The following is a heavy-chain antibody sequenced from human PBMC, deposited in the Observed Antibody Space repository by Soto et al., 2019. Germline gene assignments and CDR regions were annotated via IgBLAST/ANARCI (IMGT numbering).Heavy chain of an antibody. V-gene: IGHV4-34*01. CDR1: GGSFSGYY. CDR2: INHSGST. Sequence: SETLSLTCAVYGGSFSGYYWSWIRQPPGKGLEWIGEINHSGSTNYNPSLKSRVTISVDTSKNQFSLKLSSVTAADTAVYYCARGGTKIVVVVAATPTGGNWFDPWGQGTLVTVSS. J-gene: IGHJ5*02. CDR3: ARGGTKIVVVVAATPTGGNWFDP. D-gene: IGHD2-15*01.